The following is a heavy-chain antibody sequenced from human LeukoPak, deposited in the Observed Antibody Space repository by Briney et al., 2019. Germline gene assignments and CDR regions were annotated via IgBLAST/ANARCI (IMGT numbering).Heavy chain of an antibody. CDR3: ARYSSGWQPHGADY. D-gene: IGHD6-19*01. CDR1: GFTFSTYW. CDR2: INSDGSST. J-gene: IGHJ4*02. Sequence: GGSLRLSCAASGFTFSTYWMHWVRHAPGKGLVWVSRINSDGSSTDYADSVKGRFTISRDNAKNTPYLQMNSLRAEDTAVYFCARYSSGWQPHGADYWGQGTLVTVSS. V-gene: IGHV3-74*01.